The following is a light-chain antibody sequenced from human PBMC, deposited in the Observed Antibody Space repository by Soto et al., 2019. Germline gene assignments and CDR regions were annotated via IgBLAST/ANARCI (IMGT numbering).Light chain of an antibody. CDR3: YSYGGSLSYV. J-gene: IGLJ1*01. CDR2: GNS. V-gene: IGLV1-40*01. Sequence: QSVLTQPPSVSGAPGQRVTISCTGSSSNIGAGYDVHWYQQLPGTAPKLLIYGNSNRPSGVPDRFSGSKSGTSASLAISGLQADEVADYYCYSYGGSLSYVFGTGTKVTVL. CDR1: SSNIGAGYD.